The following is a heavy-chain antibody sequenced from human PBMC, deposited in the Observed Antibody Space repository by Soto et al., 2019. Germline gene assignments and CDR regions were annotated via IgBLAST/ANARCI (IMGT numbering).Heavy chain of an antibody. Sequence: ASVKVSCKASGYTFTSYGISWVRQAPGQGLEWMGWISAYNGNTTYAQKLQGRVTMTTDASTSTAYMELRSLRSDDTAAYSCASGAINHCSSFAYDIWGQGTMVTVSS. CDR2: ISAYNGNT. CDR1: GYTFTSYG. D-gene: IGHD6-6*01. V-gene: IGHV1-18*01. CDR3: ASGAINHCSSFAYDI. J-gene: IGHJ3*02.